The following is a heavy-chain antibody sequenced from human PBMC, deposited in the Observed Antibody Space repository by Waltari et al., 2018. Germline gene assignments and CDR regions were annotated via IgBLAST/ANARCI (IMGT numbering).Heavy chain of an antibody. Sequence: QLQLQESGPGLVTPSETLSLPCTVSGGSVSSSSSYWGWIRQPPGKGLGWIGSIYYSGSTYYNPSLNSRVPISVDTSKNQFSLKLSFVTASDTAVYYCARPRIASGAFDIWGQGTMVTVSS. CDR2: IYYSGST. D-gene: IGHD6-13*01. J-gene: IGHJ3*02. V-gene: IGHV4-39*01. CDR1: GGSVSSSSSY. CDR3: ARPRIASGAFDI.